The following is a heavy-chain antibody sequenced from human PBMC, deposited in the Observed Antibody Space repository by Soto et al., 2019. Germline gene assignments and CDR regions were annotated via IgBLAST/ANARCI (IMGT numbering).Heavy chain of an antibody. CDR2: LYDVDGS. CDR1: GLTVSGQKY. V-gene: IGHV3-53*01. J-gene: IGHJ3*01. D-gene: IGHD1-1*01. Sequence: DVQLVESGGGLMQPGESLRLSCAASGLTVSGQKYVAWVRQAPGKGLEWVSALYDVDGSFYSDSVKGRFTTSSDNSKTTVYLQMNDLRPADTAVYYCATWHEREHAYDVWGQGTTVTVSS. CDR3: ATWHEREHAYDV.